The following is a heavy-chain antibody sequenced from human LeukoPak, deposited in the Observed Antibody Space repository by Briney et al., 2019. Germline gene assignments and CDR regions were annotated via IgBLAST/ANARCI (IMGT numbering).Heavy chain of an antibody. Sequence: SQSLSPTCTVYGDSVNGFYWNWIRQPPGRGLEWNGFASSNGDTAYNSSLKSRLTISVDTSKNQVSLRLSSVTAADTAVYYCARWDVNKMSFYYWGQGTLVTVSS. J-gene: IGHJ4*02. CDR3: ARWDVNKMSFYY. CDR1: GDSVNGFY. CDR2: ASSNGDT. D-gene: IGHD1-26*01. V-gene: IGHV4-59*02.